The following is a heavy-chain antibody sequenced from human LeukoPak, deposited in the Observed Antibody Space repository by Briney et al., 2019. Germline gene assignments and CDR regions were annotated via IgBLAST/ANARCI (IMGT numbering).Heavy chain of an antibody. J-gene: IGHJ4*02. V-gene: IGHV1-2*02. Sequence: GASVKVSCKASGYTFTGYYMHWVRQAPGQGLAWMGWINPNSGGTNYAQKFQGRVTMTRDTSISTAYMELSRLRSDDTAVYYCARDFEMATISSATVWGQGTLVTVSS. CDR1: GYTFTGYY. CDR3: ARDFEMATISSATV. CDR2: INPNSGGT. D-gene: IGHD5-24*01.